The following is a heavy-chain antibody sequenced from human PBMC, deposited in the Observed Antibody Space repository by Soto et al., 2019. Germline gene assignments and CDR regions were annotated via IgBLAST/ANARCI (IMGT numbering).Heavy chain of an antibody. D-gene: IGHD3-22*01. CDR2: IYYSGST. CDR3: ARDGPYYYDSSGYYREAFDI. J-gene: IGHJ3*02. CDR1: GGFISSYY. Sequence: SETLSLTCTVSGGFISSYYWSWIRRPPGKGLEWIGYIYYSGSTNYNPSLKSRVTISVDTSKNQFSLKLSSVTAADTAVYYCARDGPYYYDSSGYYREAFDIWGQGTMVTVSS. V-gene: IGHV4-59*13.